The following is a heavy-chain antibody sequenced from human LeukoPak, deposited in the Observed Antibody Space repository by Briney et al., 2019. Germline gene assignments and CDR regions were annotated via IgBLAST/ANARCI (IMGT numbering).Heavy chain of an antibody. CDR2: ISWNSGSI. Sequence: PGGSLRLSCAASGFTFDDYAMHWVRHAPGKGLEWVSGISWNSGSIVYADSVKGRFTISRDNAKNSLYLQMNSLRAEDTALYYCAKDIYSSRQSVAFDIWGQGTMVTVSS. D-gene: IGHD6-13*01. V-gene: IGHV3-9*01. CDR3: AKDIYSSRQSVAFDI. J-gene: IGHJ3*02. CDR1: GFTFDDYA.